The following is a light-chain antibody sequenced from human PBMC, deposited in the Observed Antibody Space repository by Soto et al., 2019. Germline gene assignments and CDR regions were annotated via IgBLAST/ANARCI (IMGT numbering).Light chain of an antibody. J-gene: IGLJ3*02. Sequence: QSALTQPASVSGSPGQSITISCAGTRSDIGTYNFVSWYQQHPGKAPKLIIYDVSDRPSGISNRFSASKSGNTASLTISGLQADDEADYYCTSFSSTSTPWVFGGGTKPTVL. CDR2: DVS. CDR3: TSFSSTSTPWV. V-gene: IGLV2-14*03. CDR1: RSDIGTYNF.